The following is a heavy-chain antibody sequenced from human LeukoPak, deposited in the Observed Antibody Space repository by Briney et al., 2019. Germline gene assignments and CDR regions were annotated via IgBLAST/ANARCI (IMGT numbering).Heavy chain of an antibody. CDR2: ISYDGSNK. CDR1: GFTFSSYG. J-gene: IGHJ4*02. CDR3: PKDPIDY. Sequence: GGSLRLSCAASGFTFSSYGMHWVRQAPGKGLEWVAVISYDGSNKYYADSVKGRFTISRDNSKNTLYLQMNSLRAEDTAVYYCPKDPIDYWGQGTLVTVSS. V-gene: IGHV3-30*18.